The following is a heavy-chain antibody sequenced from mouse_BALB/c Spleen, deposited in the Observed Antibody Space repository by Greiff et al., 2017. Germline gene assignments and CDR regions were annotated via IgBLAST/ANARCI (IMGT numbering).Heavy chain of an antibody. CDR1: GYSFTDYN. CDR2: IDPYYGGT. CDR3: ARDGRMDY. D-gene: IGHD1-2*01. V-gene: IGHV1S135*01. J-gene: IGHJ4*01. Sequence: EVKLMESGPELVKPGASVKVSCKASGYSFTDYNMYWVKQSHGKSLEWIGNIDPYYGGTSYNQKFKGKATLTVDKSSSTAYMQLKSLTSEDSAVYYCARDGRMDYWGQGTSVTVSS.